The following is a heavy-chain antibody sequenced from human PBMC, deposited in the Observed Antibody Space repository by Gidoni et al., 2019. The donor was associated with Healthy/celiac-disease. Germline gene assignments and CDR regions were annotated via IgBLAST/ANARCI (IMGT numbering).Heavy chain of an antibody. CDR3: ARVYWGLRLGELSFARPVDY. V-gene: IGHV1-18*01. Sequence: QVQLVQSGAEVKKPGALVKVSCKASGYTFTSYGISWVRQAPGQGLEWMGWISAYNGNTNYAQKLQGRVTMTTDTSTSTAYMELRSLRSDDTAVYYCARVYWGLRLGELSFARPVDYWGQGTLVTVSS. J-gene: IGHJ4*02. CDR2: ISAYNGNT. CDR1: GYTFTSYG. D-gene: IGHD3-16*02.